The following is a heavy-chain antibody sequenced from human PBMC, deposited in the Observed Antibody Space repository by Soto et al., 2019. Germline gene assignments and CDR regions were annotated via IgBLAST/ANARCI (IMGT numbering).Heavy chain of an antibody. Sequence: QVQLVQSGAEVKKPGASVKVSCKASGYTFTHYYIHWVRQAPGQGLEWMGMINTSGGSTDYAQKFQGRVTMTTDTSTTTVYMELSRLRSDDTAVYYCARPPFPGCINGVCYPCDHWGQGTLVTVSS. CDR1: GYTFTHYY. CDR2: INTSGGST. J-gene: IGHJ4*02. D-gene: IGHD2-8*01. CDR3: ARPPFPGCINGVCYPCDH. V-gene: IGHV1-46*01.